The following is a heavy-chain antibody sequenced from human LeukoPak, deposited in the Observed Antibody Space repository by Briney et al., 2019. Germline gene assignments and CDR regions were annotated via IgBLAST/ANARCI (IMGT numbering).Heavy chain of an antibody. CDR1: GFTFSSYW. CDR3: ARGGRFYYDSSGYYNH. Sequence: TGGSLRLSCAASGFTFSSYWMSWVRQAPGKGLEWVANIKKDGSEKYYVDSVKGRFTISRDNAKNSLYLQMDSLRAEDTAVYYCARGGRFYYDSSGYYNHWGQGTLVTVSS. D-gene: IGHD3-22*01. V-gene: IGHV3-7*03. J-gene: IGHJ5*02. CDR2: IKKDGSEK.